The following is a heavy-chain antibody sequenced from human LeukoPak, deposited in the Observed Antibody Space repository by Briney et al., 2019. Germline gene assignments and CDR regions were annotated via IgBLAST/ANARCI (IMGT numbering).Heavy chain of an antibody. CDR3: AREINCSGGSCYYYFDY. CDR1: GGSISSSSYY. Sequence: SETLSLTCTVSGGSISSSSYYWGWIRQPPGKGLEWIGSIYYSGSTYYNPSLKSRVTISVDTSKNQFSLKLSSVTAADTAVYYCAREINCSGGSCYYYFDYWGQGTLVTVSS. D-gene: IGHD2-15*01. J-gene: IGHJ4*02. V-gene: IGHV4-39*07. CDR2: IYYSGST.